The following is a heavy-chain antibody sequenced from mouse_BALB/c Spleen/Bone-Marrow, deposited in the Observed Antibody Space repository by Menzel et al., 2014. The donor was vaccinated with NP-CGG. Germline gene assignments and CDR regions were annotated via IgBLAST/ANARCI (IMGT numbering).Heavy chain of an antibody. CDR2: IYPGDTDI. Sequence: VKLMESGAELVRPGSSVKISCKASGYAFSNYRMNWVKQRPGQGLEWIGQIYPGDTDIHYNGKFKGKATLTADKSSSTAYMQLSSLTSEDSAVYFCASRGDYSYAMDYWGQGTSVTVSS. J-gene: IGHJ4*01. D-gene: IGHD1-1*01. V-gene: IGHV1-80*01. CDR3: ASRGDYSYAMDY. CDR1: GYAFSNYR.